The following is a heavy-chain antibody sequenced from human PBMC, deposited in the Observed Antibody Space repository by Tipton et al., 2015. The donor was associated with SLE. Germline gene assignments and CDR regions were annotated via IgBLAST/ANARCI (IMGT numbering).Heavy chain of an antibody. CDR1: GFTFSSFA. Sequence: SLRLSCAASGFTFSSFAMHWVRQAPGKGLEYVSAISSKGTTYYANSVKGRFTISRDNSKNTLYLQMNSLRAEDTAVYYCARGSMIGTVAFGTDVWGQGTTVTVSS. J-gene: IGHJ6*02. CDR2: ISSKGTT. D-gene: IGHD3-22*01. CDR3: ARGSMIGTVAFGTDV. V-gene: IGHV3-64*01.